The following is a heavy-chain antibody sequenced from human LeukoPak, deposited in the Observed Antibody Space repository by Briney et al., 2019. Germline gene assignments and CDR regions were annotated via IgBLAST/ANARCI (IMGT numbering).Heavy chain of an antibody. CDR1: GYSFTSYW. CDR2: IYPGDSDT. CDR3: ARHMGIAARYYYYYYMDV. D-gene: IGHD6-6*01. Sequence: GESLKISCKGSGYSFTSYWIGWVRQMPGKGLEWMGIIYPGDSDTRYSPSFQGQVTISADKSISTAYLQWSSLKASDTAMYYCARHMGIAARYYYYYYMDVWGKGTTVTVSS. V-gene: IGHV5-51*01. J-gene: IGHJ6*03.